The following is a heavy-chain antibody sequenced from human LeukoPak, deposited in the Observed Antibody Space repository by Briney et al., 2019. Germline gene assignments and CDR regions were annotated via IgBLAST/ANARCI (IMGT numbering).Heavy chain of an antibody. D-gene: IGHD3-22*01. V-gene: IGHV3-74*03. CDR2: INSDGSST. J-gene: IGHJ4*02. CDR1: GITFSSYW. CDR3: AKGSITMISD. Sequence: GGSLRLSCEVSGITFSSYWMHWVRQVPGKGLVWISRINSDGSSTTYADSVKGRFTISSDNAKNTVYLQVYSLRAEDTAVYYCAKGSITMISDWGQGTLVTVST.